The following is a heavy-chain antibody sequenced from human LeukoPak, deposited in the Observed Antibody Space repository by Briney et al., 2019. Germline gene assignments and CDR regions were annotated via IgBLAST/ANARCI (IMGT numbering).Heavy chain of an antibody. J-gene: IGHJ4*02. CDR1: GGSFSGYY. CDR2: INHSGST. V-gene: IGHV4-34*01. CDR3: ASIGYCSGGSCYGVDY. Sequence: PSETLSLTCAVYGGSFSGYYWSWIRQPPGKGLEWLGKINHSGSTNYNPSLKSRVTISVDTSKNQFSLKLSSVTAADTAVYYCASIGYCSGGSCYGVDYWGQGTLVTVSS. D-gene: IGHD2-15*01.